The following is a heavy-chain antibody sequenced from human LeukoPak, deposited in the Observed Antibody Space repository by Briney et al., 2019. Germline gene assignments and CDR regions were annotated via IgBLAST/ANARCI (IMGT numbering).Heavy chain of an antibody. V-gene: IGHV3-23*01. CDR1: GFTFSSYA. J-gene: IGHJ4*02. CDR3: AKDLHSFVGAIDY. Sequence: GGSLRLSCAASGFTFSSYAMSWVRQAPGKGLEWVSAISGSGGSTYYADSVKGRFTISRDNAKNSLYLQMNSLRAEDTALYYCAKDLHSFVGAIDYWGQGTLVTVSS. D-gene: IGHD1-26*01. CDR2: ISGSGGST.